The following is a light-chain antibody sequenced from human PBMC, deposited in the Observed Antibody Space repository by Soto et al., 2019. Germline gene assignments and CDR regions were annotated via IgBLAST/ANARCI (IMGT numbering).Light chain of an antibody. CDR3: QQYNGYLTWT. V-gene: IGKV1-5*01. CDR2: DAS. Sequence: DIQMTQSPSTLSASVGDRVTISCRASQSIDNWLAWYQQKPGKVPKLLIFDASTLESGVPSRFSGSGSGTEFTLTISSLQPDDFVTYYCQQYNGYLTWTFGQGTKVEIK. CDR1: QSIDNW. J-gene: IGKJ1*01.